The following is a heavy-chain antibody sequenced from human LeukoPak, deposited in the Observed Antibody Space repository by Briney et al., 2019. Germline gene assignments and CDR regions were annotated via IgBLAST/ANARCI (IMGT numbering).Heavy chain of an antibody. J-gene: IGHJ5*02. CDR3: ARAHEGIGYCSGGSCGSNWFDP. D-gene: IGHD2-15*01. V-gene: IGHV1-18*01. CDR2: ISAYNGNT. Sequence: ASVKVSCKASGYTFTSYGISWVRQAPGQGLEWVGWISAYNGNTNYAQKLQGRVTMTTDTSTSTAYMELRSLRSDDTAVYYCARAHEGIGYCSGGSCGSNWFDPWGQGTLVTVSS. CDR1: GYTFTSYG.